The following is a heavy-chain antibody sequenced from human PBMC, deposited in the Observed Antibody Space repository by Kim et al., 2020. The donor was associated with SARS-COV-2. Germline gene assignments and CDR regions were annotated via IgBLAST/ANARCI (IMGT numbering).Heavy chain of an antibody. CDR3: AKRRAPPRSGPTFWYFDY. Sequence: GGSLRLSCAASGFIFSDYAMSWVRQAPGKGLEWVSTISGNEIGIYYADSVKGRFTISRDTSKNTLYLQMNSLRVEDTAVYYCAKRRAPPRSGPTFWYFDYWGQGTLVTVSS. J-gene: IGHJ4*02. D-gene: IGHD2-15*01. CDR1: GFIFSDYA. V-gene: IGHV3-23*01. CDR2: ISGNEIGI.